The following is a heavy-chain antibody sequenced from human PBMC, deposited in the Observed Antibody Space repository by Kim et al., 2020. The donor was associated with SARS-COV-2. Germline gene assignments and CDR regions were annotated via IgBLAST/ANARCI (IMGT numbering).Heavy chain of an antibody. V-gene: IGHV3-23*01. J-gene: IGHJ2*01. Sequence: WGSLRLSCAASGFTFSSYAMSWVRQAPGKGLEWVSAISGSGGSTYYADSVKGRFTISRDNSKNTLYLQMNSLRAEDTAVYYCAKVQRGGLTMIVVVMSDWYFDLWGRGTLVTVSS. CDR3: AKVQRGGLTMIVVVMSDWYFDL. D-gene: IGHD3-22*01. CDR1: GFTFSSYA. CDR2: ISGSGGST.